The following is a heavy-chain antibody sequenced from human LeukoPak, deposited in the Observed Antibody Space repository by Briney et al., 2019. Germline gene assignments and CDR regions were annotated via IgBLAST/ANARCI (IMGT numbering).Heavy chain of an antibody. CDR2: IYHSGST. J-gene: IGHJ4*02. CDR3: ARVYSGGWYYFDY. V-gene: IGHV4-38-2*02. CDR1: GYSISSGYY. Sequence: SETLSLTCTVSGYSISSGYYWGWIRQPPGKGLEWIGSIYHSGSTYYNPSLKSRVTISVDTSKNQFSLKLSSVTAADTAVYYCARVYSGGWYYFDYWGQGTLVTVSS. D-gene: IGHD6-19*01.